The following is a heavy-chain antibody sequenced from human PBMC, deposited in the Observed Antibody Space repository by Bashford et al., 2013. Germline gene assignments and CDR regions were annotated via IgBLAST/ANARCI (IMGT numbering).Heavy chain of an antibody. V-gene: IGHV1-2*02. Sequence: ASVKVSCKASGYTFTDFYMTWVRQAPGQGLEWMGWINPNSGGTNYAQKFQGRVTMTRDTSISTAYMELSRLRSDDTAVYYCARGKKYYYDSSGQGNAFDIWGQGTMVTVSS. J-gene: IGHJ3*02. D-gene: IGHD3-22*01. CDR1: GYTFTDFY. CDR3: ARGKKYYYDSSGQGNAFDI. CDR2: INPNSGGT.